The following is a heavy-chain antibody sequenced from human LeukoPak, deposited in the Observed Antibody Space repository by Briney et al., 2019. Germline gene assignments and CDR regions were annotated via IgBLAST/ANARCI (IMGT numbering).Heavy chain of an antibody. CDR1: GFTFSNYA. V-gene: IGHV3-23*01. J-gene: IGHJ4*02. Sequence: PGGSLRLSCAASGFTFSNYAMTWVRQAPGKGLEWVSTIGSSGDTTYYAGSVKGRFTISRDNSRNTLYLQMNSLRAEDTAVYYCAKGGGGSGYSQSDCWGQGTLVTVSS. CDR3: AKGGGGSGYSQSDC. D-gene: IGHD3-22*01. CDR2: IGSSGDTT.